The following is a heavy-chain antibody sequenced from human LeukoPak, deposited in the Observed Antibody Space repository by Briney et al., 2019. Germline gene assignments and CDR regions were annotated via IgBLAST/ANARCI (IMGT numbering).Heavy chain of an antibody. D-gene: IGHD5-18*01. CDR3: ARVDTVMAYYFDL. CDR2: IYSGGTT. Sequence: GGSLRLSCAASGFTVSTNCMTWVRQAPGKGLEWVSTIYSGGTTYYADSVMGRFTISRHNSRNTQYLQMNSLRAEDTAVYYCARVDTVMAYYFDLWGQGTLVTVSP. V-gene: IGHV3-53*04. J-gene: IGHJ4*02. CDR1: GFTVSTNC.